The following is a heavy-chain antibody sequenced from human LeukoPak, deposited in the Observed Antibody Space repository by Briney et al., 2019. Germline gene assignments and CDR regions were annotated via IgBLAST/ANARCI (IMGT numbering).Heavy chain of an antibody. J-gene: IGHJ3*02. CDR1: GGSFSGYY. V-gene: IGHV4-34*01. D-gene: IGHD2-15*01. CDR3: ARLGRIDAFDI. Sequence: TASETLSLTCAVYGGSFSGYYWSWIRQPPGKGLEWVGEINHSGSTNYNPSLKSRVTISVDTSKNQFSLKLSSVTAADTAVYYCARLGRIDAFDIWGQGTMVTVSS. CDR2: INHSGST.